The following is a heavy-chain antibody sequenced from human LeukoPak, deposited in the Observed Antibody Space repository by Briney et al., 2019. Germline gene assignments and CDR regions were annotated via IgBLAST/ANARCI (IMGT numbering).Heavy chain of an antibody. CDR1: GFTFSSYW. Sequence: GGSLRLSCAASGFTFSSYWMTWVRQTPGKGLELVANIRMDGGEQYYMDSVEGRFTISRDNAKHSLYLQMYSLRPEDTAVYYCARDKGYNSAYWGRGTLVTVSS. J-gene: IGHJ4*02. CDR2: IRMDGGEQ. D-gene: IGHD5-24*01. CDR3: ARDKGYNSAY. V-gene: IGHV3-7*01.